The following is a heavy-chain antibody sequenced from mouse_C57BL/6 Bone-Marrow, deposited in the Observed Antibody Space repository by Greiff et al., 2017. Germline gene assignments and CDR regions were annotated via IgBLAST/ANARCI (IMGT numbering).Heavy chain of an antibody. CDR3: AYYGSSYGYWYFDV. J-gene: IGHJ1*03. CDR2: ISSGSSTI. CDR1: GFTFSDYG. D-gene: IGHD1-1*01. V-gene: IGHV5-17*01. Sequence: LVESGGGLVKPGGSLKLSCAASGFTFSDYGMHWVRQAPEKGLEWVAYISSGSSTIYYADTVKGRFTISRDNAKNTLFLQMTSLRSEDTAMYYCAYYGSSYGYWYFDVWGTGTTVTVSS.